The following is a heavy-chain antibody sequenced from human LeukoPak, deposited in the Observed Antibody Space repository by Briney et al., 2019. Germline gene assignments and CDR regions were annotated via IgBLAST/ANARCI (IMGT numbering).Heavy chain of an antibody. J-gene: IGHJ5*01. CDR2: ISNDGGGT. CDR1: GFTFTKYA. V-gene: IGHV3-23*01. D-gene: IGHD5-12*01. Sequence: GGSLRLSCAASGFTFTKYAMSWVRQAAGKGLEWVSSISNDGGGTQYADSVRGRFTISRDNSRNTLYVEMNSLRAEDTAIYYCAKNTPRGYDFDSWGQGALVTVSS. CDR3: AKNTPRGYDFDS.